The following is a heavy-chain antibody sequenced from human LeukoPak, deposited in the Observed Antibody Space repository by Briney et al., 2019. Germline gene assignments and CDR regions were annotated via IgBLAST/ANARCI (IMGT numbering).Heavy chain of an antibody. CDR3: ARGLKSYCSSTSCYLLYYYYGMDV. V-gene: IGHV4-34*01. J-gene: IGHJ6*02. CDR1: GGSFSGYY. D-gene: IGHD2-2*01. Sequence: SETLSLTCAVYGGSFSGYYWSWIRQPPGKGLEWIWEINHSGSTNYNPSLKSRVTISVDTSKNPFSLKLSSVTAADTAVYYCARGLKSYCSSTSCYLLYYYYGMDVWGQGTTVTVSS. CDR2: INHSGST.